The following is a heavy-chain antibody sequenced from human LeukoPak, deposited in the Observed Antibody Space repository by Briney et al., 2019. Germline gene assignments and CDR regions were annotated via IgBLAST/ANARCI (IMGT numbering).Heavy chain of an antibody. CDR2: IIPIFGTA. J-gene: IGHJ4*02. Sequence: GSSVKVSCKASGGTFSSYAISWVRQAPGQGLEWMGGIIPIFGTANYAQKFQGRVTITADESTSTAYMELSSLRSEETAVYYCASSGSNPQDYFDYWGQGTLVTVSS. CDR1: GGTFSSYA. D-gene: IGHD1-26*01. CDR3: ASSGSNPQDYFDY. V-gene: IGHV1-69*01.